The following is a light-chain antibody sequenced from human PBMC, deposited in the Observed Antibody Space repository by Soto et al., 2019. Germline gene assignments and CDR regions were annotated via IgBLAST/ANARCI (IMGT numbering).Light chain of an antibody. V-gene: IGKV1-39*01. J-gene: IGKJ1*01. Sequence: TQSPSSLSASVGDTVTISCRASLNIGDSLSWFQQKAGKPPTQLIYGASALQSGVPVRFSGSASGTDFTLTISNMQREDFATYYCLQSSNRPRTFGQGTKVDVK. CDR3: LQSSNRPRT. CDR2: GAS. CDR1: LNIGDS.